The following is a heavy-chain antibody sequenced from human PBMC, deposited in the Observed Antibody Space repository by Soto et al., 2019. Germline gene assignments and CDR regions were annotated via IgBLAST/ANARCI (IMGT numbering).Heavy chain of an antibody. J-gene: IGHJ4*02. V-gene: IGHV4-4*02. CDR2: IYHSGST. CDR1: GGSISSSNW. Sequence: PSETLSLTCAVSGGSISSSNWWSWVRQPPGKGLEWIGEIYHSGSTNYNPSLKSRVTISVDKSKNQFSLKLSSVTAADTAVYYCARDSTGAYYYDSSGYYPFDYWGQGTLVTVS. D-gene: IGHD3-22*01. CDR3: ARDSTGAYYYDSSGYYPFDY.